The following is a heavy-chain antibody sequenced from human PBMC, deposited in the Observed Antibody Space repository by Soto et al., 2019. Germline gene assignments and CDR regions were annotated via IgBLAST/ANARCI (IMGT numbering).Heavy chain of an antibody. V-gene: IGHV4-39*01. D-gene: IGHD3-22*01. CDR2: IDYSGST. CDR3: ARHNYDSSGYYHYYYGMDV. Sequence: SETLSLTCTVSGVSISSGSYYWGWIRQPPGKGLEWLGSIDYSGSTYQNPSLKSRVTISVDTSKNQFSLKLSSVTAADTAVYYCARHNYDSSGYYHYYYGMDVWGQGTTVTVSS. J-gene: IGHJ6*02. CDR1: GVSISSGSYY.